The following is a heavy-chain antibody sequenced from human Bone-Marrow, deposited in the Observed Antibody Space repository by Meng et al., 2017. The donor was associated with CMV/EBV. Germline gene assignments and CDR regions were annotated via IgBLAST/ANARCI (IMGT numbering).Heavy chain of an antibody. CDR2: IVVGSGNT. V-gene: IGHV1-58*01. Sequence: SVKVSFTAFGFTFTSSAVQWVRQARGQRLEWIGWIVVGSGNTNYAQKFQGRVTMTRDTSTSTVYMELSSLRSEDTAVYYCARDFRHTSIVVVPAAMAADYYYGMDVWGQGTTVTVSS. D-gene: IGHD2-2*01. J-gene: IGHJ6*02. CDR3: ARDFRHTSIVVVPAAMAADYYYGMDV. CDR1: GFTFTSSA.